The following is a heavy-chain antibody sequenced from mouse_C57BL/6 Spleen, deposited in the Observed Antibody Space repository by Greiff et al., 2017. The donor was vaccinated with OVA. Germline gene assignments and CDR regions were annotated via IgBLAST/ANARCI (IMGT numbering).Heavy chain of an antibody. V-gene: IGHV1-69*01. Sequence: VQLQQPGAELVMPGASVKLSCKASGYTFTSYWMHWVKQRPGQGLEWIGEIDPSDSYTNYNQKFKGKSTLTVDKSSSTAYMQLSSLTSEDSAVYYCARRLRRGDFDYWGQGTTLTVSS. CDR2: IDPSDSYT. CDR3: ARRLRRGDFDY. D-gene: IGHD2-2*01. CDR1: GYTFTSYW. J-gene: IGHJ2*01.